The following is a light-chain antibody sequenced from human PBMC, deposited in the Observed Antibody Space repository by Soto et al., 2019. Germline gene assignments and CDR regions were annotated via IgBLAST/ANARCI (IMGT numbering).Light chain of an antibody. J-gene: IGKJ1*01. CDR2: GAS. CDR3: QQYDSSPWT. V-gene: IGKV3-20*01. Sequence: ESVLTQSPGTLSLSPGERATLSCRASQSVSSSFLAWYQLKPSQAPRLLIYGASSRVTGIPDRFSGSGSGTDLTLTISRLEPEDFAVYYCQQYDSSPWTFGQGTKVEIK. CDR1: QSVSSSF.